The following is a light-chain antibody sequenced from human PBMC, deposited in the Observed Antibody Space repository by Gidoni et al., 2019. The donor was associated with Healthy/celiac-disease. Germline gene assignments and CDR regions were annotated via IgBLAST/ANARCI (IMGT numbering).Light chain of an antibody. CDR1: QSVSSSY. CDR2: GAS. V-gene: IGKV3-20*01. Sequence: EIVLTQSPGTLSLSPGERATLACRASQSVSSSYLAWYQQKPGQAPRRLIYGASSRATGIPDRFSGSGSGTDCTLTMSRLEPEDFAVDYCQQYGSSPLLTFGGGTKVEIK. CDR3: QQYGSSPLLT. J-gene: IGKJ4*01.